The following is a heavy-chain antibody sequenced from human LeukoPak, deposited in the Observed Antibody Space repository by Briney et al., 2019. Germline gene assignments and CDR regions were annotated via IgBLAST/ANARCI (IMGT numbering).Heavy chain of an antibody. CDR3: AKDQGGYTYGYYFDY. CDR1: GFTFSSYA. V-gene: IGHV3-23*01. J-gene: IGHJ4*02. Sequence: PGGSLRLSCAASGFTFSSYAMSWVRQAPGKGLEWVSAISGSGGSTYYADSVKGRFTISRDNSKNTLYLQRNSLRAEDTALYSCAKDQGGYTYGYYFDYWGQGALVTVSA. CDR2: ISGSGGST. D-gene: IGHD5-18*01.